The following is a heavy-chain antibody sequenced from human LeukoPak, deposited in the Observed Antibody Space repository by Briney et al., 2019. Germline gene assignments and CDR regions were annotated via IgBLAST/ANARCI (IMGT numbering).Heavy chain of an antibody. Sequence: SVKVSCKASGGTFSSYAISWVRQAPGQGLEWMGGIIPIFGTANYAQKFQGRVTMTEDTSTDTAYMELSSLRSEDTAVYYCARLSLVGGYYLDYWGQGTLVTVSS. CDR1: GGTFSSYA. CDR2: IIPIFGTA. CDR3: ARLSLVGGYYLDY. V-gene: IGHV1-69*06. J-gene: IGHJ4*02. D-gene: IGHD3-22*01.